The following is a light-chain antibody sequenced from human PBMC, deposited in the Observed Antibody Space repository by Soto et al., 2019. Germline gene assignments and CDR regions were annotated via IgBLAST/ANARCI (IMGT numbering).Light chain of an antibody. J-gene: IGKJ2*01. Sequence: IQMTQSPSSLSASVGDTVTVTCRASQGIRNYLNWFQQKPGKAPKRLISVASTLQSGVPSRFSGSGSGTEFTLTISSLQPEDSATYYCLQHHTYPYTFGQGTKLEIK. CDR2: VAS. CDR1: QGIRNY. CDR3: LQHHTYPYT. V-gene: IGKV1-17*01.